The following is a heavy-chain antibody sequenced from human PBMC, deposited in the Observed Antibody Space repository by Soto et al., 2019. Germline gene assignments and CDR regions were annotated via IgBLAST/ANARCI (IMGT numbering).Heavy chain of an antibody. Sequence: PSETLSLTCTVSGGSISSGGYYWSWIRQHPGKGLEWIGYIYYSGSTYYNPSLKSRVTISVDTSKNQFSLKLSSVTAADTAVYYCARFSGYWSNWFDPWGQGTLVTVSS. J-gene: IGHJ5*02. D-gene: IGHD5-12*01. V-gene: IGHV4-31*03. CDR2: IYYSGST. CDR1: GGSISSGGYY. CDR3: ARFSGYWSNWFDP.